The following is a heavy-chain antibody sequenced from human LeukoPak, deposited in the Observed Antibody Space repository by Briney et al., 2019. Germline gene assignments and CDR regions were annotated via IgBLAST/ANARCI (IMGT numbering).Heavy chain of an antibody. Sequence: PSETLSLTCSVSGGSTSSSGYYWGWIRQPPGKGLEWIGSIYYSGSTYYNPSLKSRVTISVDTSKNQFSLKLSSVTAADTAVYYCASLVKSLLDPWGQGTLVTVSS. J-gene: IGHJ5*02. CDR3: ASLVKSLLDP. CDR1: GGSTSSSGYY. CDR2: IYYSGST. V-gene: IGHV4-39*01.